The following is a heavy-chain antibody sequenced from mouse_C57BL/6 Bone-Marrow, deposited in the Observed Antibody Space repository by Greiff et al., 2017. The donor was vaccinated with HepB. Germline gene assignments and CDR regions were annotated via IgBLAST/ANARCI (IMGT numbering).Heavy chain of an antibody. Sequence: QVQLKESGPGLVAPSQSLSITCTVSGFSLTSYAISWVRQPPGKGLEWLGGIWTGGGTNYNSALKSRLSISKDNSKSQVFLKMNSLQTDDTARYYCAREDYYGSSLAWFAYWGQGTLVTVSA. J-gene: IGHJ3*01. CDR3: AREDYYGSSLAWFAY. CDR1: GFSLTSYA. V-gene: IGHV2-9-1*01. CDR2: IWTGGGT. D-gene: IGHD1-1*01.